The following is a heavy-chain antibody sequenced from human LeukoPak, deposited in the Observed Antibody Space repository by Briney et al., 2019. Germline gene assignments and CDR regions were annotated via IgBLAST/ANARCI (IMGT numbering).Heavy chain of an antibody. CDR2: IYYSGST. CDR3: ASCHYYDSSDWFDP. Sequence: PSETLSLTCTVSGGSISSSGYYWGWIRQPPGKGLEWIGSIYYSGSTYYNPSLKSRVTISVDTSKNQFSLKLSSVTAADTAVYYCASCHYYDSSDWFDPWGQGTLVTVSS. J-gene: IGHJ5*02. CDR1: GGSISSSGYY. D-gene: IGHD3-22*01. V-gene: IGHV4-39*01.